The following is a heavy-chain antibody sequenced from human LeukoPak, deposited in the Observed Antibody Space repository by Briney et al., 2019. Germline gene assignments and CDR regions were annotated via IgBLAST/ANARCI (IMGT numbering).Heavy chain of an antibody. D-gene: IGHD2-15*01. J-gene: IGHJ4*02. CDR2: IYPGDSDT. CDR3: ARQTTSRSGPLDY. CDR1: GXSFTSYC. V-gene: IGHV5-51*01. Sequence: GESLKISFKGSGXSFTSYCIGWVRQMPGKGMEWMGIIYPGDSDTRYSPSFQGQVTISADKSISTAYLQWSSLKASDTAMYYCARQTTSRSGPLDYWGQGTLVTVSS.